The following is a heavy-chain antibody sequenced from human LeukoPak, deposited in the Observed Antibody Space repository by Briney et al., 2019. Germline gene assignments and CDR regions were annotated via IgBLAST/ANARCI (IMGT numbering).Heavy chain of an antibody. CDR3: ARKSSGSYGNNWFDP. CDR2: ISSSSSDI. D-gene: IGHD3-10*01. CDR1: GLTLSSYS. Sequence: NTGGSLSLVCAPSGLTLSSYSMKWVRQARGKGLEWLSSISSSSSDIYYADSVKGQFTISRDNAKNSLYLQMNSLRAEDTAVYYCARKSSGSYGNNWFDPWGQGSLVTVSP. V-gene: IGHV3-21*01. J-gene: IGHJ5*02.